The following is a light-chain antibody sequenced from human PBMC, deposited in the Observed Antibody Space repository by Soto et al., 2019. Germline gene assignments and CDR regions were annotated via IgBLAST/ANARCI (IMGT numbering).Light chain of an antibody. CDR3: CSYATSRTLV. Sequence: QSALTQPPSASGSSGQSVTISCAGTSSDVGGYNSVSWYQQYPGKVPKLIIYEVSKRPSGVPDRFSGSKSGNTASLTVSGLQAEDEAVYYCCSYATSRTLVFGGGTKLTVL. CDR1: SSDVGGYNS. V-gene: IGLV2-8*01. J-gene: IGLJ2*01. CDR2: EVS.